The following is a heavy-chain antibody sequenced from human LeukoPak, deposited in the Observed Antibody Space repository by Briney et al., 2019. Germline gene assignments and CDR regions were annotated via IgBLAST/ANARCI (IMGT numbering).Heavy chain of an antibody. Sequence: GGSLRLSCAASGFTFSNYAMSWVRQAPAKGLEWVSALSSSGGDTFYADSVKGRFTISRDNSKNTLYLQMNSLRAEDTAVYYCARPPYAGYSSSWYFDYWGQGTLVTVSS. J-gene: IGHJ4*02. CDR2: LSSSGGDT. D-gene: IGHD6-13*01. V-gene: IGHV3-23*01. CDR3: ARPPYAGYSSSWYFDY. CDR1: GFTFSNYA.